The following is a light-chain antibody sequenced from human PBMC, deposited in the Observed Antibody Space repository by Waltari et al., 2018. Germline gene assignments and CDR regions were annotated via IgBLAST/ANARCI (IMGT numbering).Light chain of an antibody. CDR1: SSEVGSYNL. V-gene: IGLV2-23*03. Sequence: QSALTQPASVSGSPGPSITLSCTGTSSEVGSYNLVPWYQQHPGKAPKLMIYEGSKRPSGVSNRFSGSKSGNTASLTISGLQAEDEADYYCYSYAGSNTFVFGGGTKLTVL. CDR3: YSYAGSNTFV. J-gene: IGLJ2*01. CDR2: EGS.